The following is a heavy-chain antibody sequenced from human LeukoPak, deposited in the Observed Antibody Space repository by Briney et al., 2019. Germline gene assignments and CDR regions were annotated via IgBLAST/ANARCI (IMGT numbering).Heavy chain of an antibody. V-gene: IGHV3-23*01. J-gene: IGHJ3*02. CDR2: INGSGGTT. D-gene: IGHD3-3*01. Sequence: PGGSLRLSCAASGFTFSSYAMSWVRQAPGKGLEWVSDINGSGGTTYYADSVKGRFTISRDNSKNTLYLQMNSLRAEDTAVYYCAKEYDFWSGYYSGPSHAFDIWGQGTMVTVSS. CDR1: GFTFSSYA. CDR3: AKEYDFWSGYYSGPSHAFDI.